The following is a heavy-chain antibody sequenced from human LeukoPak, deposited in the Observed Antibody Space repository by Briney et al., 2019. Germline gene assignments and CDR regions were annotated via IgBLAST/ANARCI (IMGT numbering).Heavy chain of an antibody. D-gene: IGHD1-26*01. V-gene: IGHV4-38-2*02. J-gene: IGHJ6*02. CDR3: ARQKWEQQGRDYYFNGLDV. Sequence: SETLSLTCIVSADAITSHFYWGWIRQSPGEGGKGLEWIASVYHSGAEYVNPSLKSRVTTSVDTSKSQFYLTLTSVTAADTAVYYCARQKWEQQGRDYYFNGLDVWGPGTTVTVSS. CDR2: VYHSGAE. CDR1: ADAITSHFY.